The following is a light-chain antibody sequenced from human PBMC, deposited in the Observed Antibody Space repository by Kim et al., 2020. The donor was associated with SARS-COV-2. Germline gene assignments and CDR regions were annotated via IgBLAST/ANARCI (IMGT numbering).Light chain of an antibody. CDR2: GNS. Sequence: ATGRRITFSCSGSSSNIGAGYDVHWYQQPPGTAPKLLIYGNSNRPSGVPDRFSGSKSGTSASLAITGLQAEDEADYYCQSYDSSVVFGGGTQLTVL. J-gene: IGLJ2*01. V-gene: IGLV1-40*01. CDR1: SSNIGAGYD. CDR3: QSYDSSVV.